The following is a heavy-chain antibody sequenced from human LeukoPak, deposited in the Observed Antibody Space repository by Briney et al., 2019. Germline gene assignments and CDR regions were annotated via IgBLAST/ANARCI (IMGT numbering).Heavy chain of an antibody. D-gene: IGHD3-22*01. CDR2: IYTSGST. V-gene: IGHV4-59*10. Sequence: SETLSLTCAVYGGSFSGYYWSWIRQPAGKGLEWIGRIYTSGSTNYNPSLKSRVTISVDTSKNQFSLKLSSVTAADTAVYYCARASSSGYDYWGQGTLVTVSS. J-gene: IGHJ4*02. CDR3: ARASSSGYDY. CDR1: GGSFSGYY.